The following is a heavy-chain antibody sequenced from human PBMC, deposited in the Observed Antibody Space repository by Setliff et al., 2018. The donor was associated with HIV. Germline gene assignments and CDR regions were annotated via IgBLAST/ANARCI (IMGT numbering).Heavy chain of an antibody. D-gene: IGHD2-15*01. CDR3: ARNPCSGGSCPDAFDI. J-gene: IGHJ3*02. Sequence: SETLSLTCTISGGSISSYYWSWIRQPPGKGLEWIGYIYYSGSTNYNPPLKSRVTISVDTSKNQFSLKLSSVTAADTAVYYCARNPCSGGSCPDAFDIWGQGTMVTVSS. CDR2: IYYSGST. CDR1: GGSISSYY. V-gene: IGHV4-59*01.